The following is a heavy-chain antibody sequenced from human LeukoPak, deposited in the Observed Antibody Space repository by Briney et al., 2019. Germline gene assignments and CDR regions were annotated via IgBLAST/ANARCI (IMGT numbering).Heavy chain of an antibody. CDR2: IKEDGSEK. CDR1: GITFSSYA. V-gene: IGHV3-7*01. J-gene: IGHJ4*02. Sequence: PGRSLRLSCAASGITFSSYAMHWVRQAPGKGLEWVANIKEDGSEKYYVDSVEGRFTISRDNAKNSLYLQMNSLRAEDTAVYYCARDRHDDYWGQGTLVTVSS. CDR3: ARDRHDDY.